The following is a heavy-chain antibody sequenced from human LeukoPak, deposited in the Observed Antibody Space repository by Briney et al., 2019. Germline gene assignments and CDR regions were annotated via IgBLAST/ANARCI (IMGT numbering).Heavy chain of an antibody. J-gene: IGHJ4*01. CDR3: AKEYSGYDFDC. Sequence: GGSLRLSCAASGFTVSSNYMSWVRQAPGKGLEWVSAISGSAGFTYYADAVRGRFTVSRDISTNTVFLQMDSLRAGDTAVYYCAKEYSGYDFDCWGQGTLVTVSS. V-gene: IGHV3-23*01. CDR2: ISGSAGFT. CDR1: GFTVSSNY. D-gene: IGHD5-12*01.